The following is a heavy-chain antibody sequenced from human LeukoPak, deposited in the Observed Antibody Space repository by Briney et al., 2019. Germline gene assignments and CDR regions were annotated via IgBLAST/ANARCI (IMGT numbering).Heavy chain of an antibody. Sequence: ASVKISCKVSGYTFTDYYMHWVQQAPGKGLEWMGLVDREDGETIYAEKLQGRVTITADTSTDTAYMELSSLRSEDTAVYYCATGGKYYDSSGYSDYWGQGTLVTVSS. CDR1: GYTFTDYY. J-gene: IGHJ4*02. CDR3: ATGGKYYDSSGYSDY. D-gene: IGHD3-22*01. V-gene: IGHV1-69-2*01. CDR2: VDREDGET.